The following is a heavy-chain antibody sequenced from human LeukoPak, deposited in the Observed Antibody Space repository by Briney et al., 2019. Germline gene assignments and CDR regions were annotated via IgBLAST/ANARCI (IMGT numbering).Heavy chain of an antibody. CDR2: INPSGVST. Sequence: ASVKVPCKASGYTFTSYYMHWVRQAPGQGLEWIGIINPSGVSTSYAQKFQGRVTMTRDMSTSTVYMELSSLRSEDTAVYYCARVPSGWGYFDYWGQGTLVTVSS. J-gene: IGHJ4*02. D-gene: IGHD1-26*01. CDR1: GYTFTSYY. V-gene: IGHV1-46*01. CDR3: ARVPSGWGYFDY.